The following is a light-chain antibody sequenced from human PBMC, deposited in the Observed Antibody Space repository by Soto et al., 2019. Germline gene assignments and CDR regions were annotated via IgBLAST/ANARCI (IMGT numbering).Light chain of an antibody. V-gene: IGKV1-5*01. CDR1: QSISTR. J-gene: IGKJ1*01. CDR3: QQYNPYSRT. CDR2: DAS. Sequence: DIQMTQSPSTLSASVGDRVTITCRASQSISTRLAWYQQKPGKAPKLLIYDASSLESGVPSRFSGSASGTDFTLTISSLQRDDFAIYYCQQYNPYSRTFGQGTKVDIK.